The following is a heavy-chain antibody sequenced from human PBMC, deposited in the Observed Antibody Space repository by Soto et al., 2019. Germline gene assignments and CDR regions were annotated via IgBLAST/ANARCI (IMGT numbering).Heavy chain of an antibody. CDR3: IQSRCGGDCLQSYASYYYYGLDV. Sequence: QITLKESGPPLVKPTQTLTLTCTFSAFSLSTGGVGVGWIRQPPGKALEWLALIYWDDDKRYSPSLRSRLTITTDTSKNPVVLTMTNMDPVDTATYSCIQSRCGGDCLQSYASYYYYGLDVWGRGTTVTVSS. CDR2: IYWDDDK. D-gene: IGHD2-21*02. V-gene: IGHV2-5*02. CDR1: AFSLSTGGVG. J-gene: IGHJ6*02.